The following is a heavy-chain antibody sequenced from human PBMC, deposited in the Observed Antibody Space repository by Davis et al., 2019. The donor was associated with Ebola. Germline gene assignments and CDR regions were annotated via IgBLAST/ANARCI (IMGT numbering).Heavy chain of an antibody. CDR2: ISTSGSEV. CDR3: ARMIIMVTLFDY. Sequence: GGSLRLSCAASGFTFSDYYISWIRQAPGKGLEWLSSISTSGSEVHYADSVKGRFTIPRDNAKKSLFLHMNNLRADDTAVYYCARMIIMVTLFDYWGQGSLVTVSS. J-gene: IGHJ4*02. CDR1: GFTFSDYY. V-gene: IGHV3-11*01. D-gene: IGHD2-21*02.